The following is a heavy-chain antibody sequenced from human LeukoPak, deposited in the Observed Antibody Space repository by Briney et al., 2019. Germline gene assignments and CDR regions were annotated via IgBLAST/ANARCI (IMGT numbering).Heavy chain of an antibody. CDR3: ARITDPDYRSGWSGADY. CDR1: GGSLGNYY. Sequence: SETLSLTCTVSGGSLGNYYWSWIWQPAGKGLEWIGRIYPAGHTHYNPSLKSRVTMSVDTSKNQFSLKMTSLTAADTAVYYCARITDPDYRSGWSGADYWGRGTQVTVSA. V-gene: IGHV4-4*07. J-gene: IGHJ4*02. D-gene: IGHD6-19*01. CDR2: IYPAGHT.